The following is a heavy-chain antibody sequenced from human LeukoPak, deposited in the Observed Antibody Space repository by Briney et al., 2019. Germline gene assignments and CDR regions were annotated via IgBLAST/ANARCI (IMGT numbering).Heavy chain of an antibody. V-gene: IGHV4/OR15-8*01. J-gene: IGHJ5*02. D-gene: IGHD6-25*01. Sequence: SETLSLTCSVSGGSMSDSKTWGWVRQPPGKGLEWLGNIHDDGRTAPNPSLRSRLTISQDRSKNQFSPKVSSVTAADTAFYYCAKVLTAAGLDLWGQGILVTVSS. CDR1: GGSMSDSKT. CDR3: AKVLTAAGLDL. CDR2: IHDDGRT.